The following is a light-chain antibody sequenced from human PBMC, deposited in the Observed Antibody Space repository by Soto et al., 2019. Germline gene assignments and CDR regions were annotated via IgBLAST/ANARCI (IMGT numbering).Light chain of an antibody. V-gene: IGKV3-11*01. Sequence: EIVLTQSPATLSLSPGEGATLSCRASQSVSRYLAWYQQKPGQAPRLLIYDASSRAIGTPARFIGSGSGTDFSLTISSLEPEDSAVYYCQQRSNWTPGYTFGQGTKLEIK. CDR2: DAS. CDR3: QQRSNWTPGYT. J-gene: IGKJ2*01. CDR1: QSVSRY.